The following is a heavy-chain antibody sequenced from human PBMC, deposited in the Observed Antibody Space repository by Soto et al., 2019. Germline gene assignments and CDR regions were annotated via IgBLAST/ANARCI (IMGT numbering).Heavy chain of an antibody. CDR2: IYYSGST. V-gene: IGHV4-31*03. Sequence: SATLSRTCTLSGGSVNSGVYYWIWISQHPGKGLEWIGYIYYSGSTYYNPSLKSRVTISVDTSKNQFSLKLSSVTAADTAVYVCARVNYEDWYFDLWGRGTLVTVS. CDR1: GGSVNSGVYY. J-gene: IGHJ2*01. CDR3: ARVNYEDWYFDL. D-gene: IGHD4-4*01.